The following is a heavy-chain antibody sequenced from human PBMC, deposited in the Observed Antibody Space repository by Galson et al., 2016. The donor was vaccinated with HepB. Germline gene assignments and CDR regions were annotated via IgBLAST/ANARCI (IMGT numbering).Heavy chain of an antibody. V-gene: IGHV3-23*01. D-gene: IGHD3-3*01. CDR3: AKDLGFLEWLFFDSYYYYGMDV. Sequence: SLRLSCAASGFTFSSYAMSWVRQAPGKGLEWVSAISGSGGSTYSADSAKGRFTISRDNSKNTLYLQMNSLRAEDTAVYYCAKDLGFLEWLFFDSYYYYGMDVWGQGTTVTVSS. CDR1: GFTFSSYA. J-gene: IGHJ6*02. CDR2: ISGSGGST.